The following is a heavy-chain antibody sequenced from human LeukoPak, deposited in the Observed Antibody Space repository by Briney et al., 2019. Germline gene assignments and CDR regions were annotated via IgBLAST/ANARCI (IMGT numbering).Heavy chain of an antibody. CDR3: ARGLRYQLTKPRFHP. CDR2: INHSGST. V-gene: IGHV4-34*01. Sequence: SETLSLTCAVYGGSFSGYYWSWIRQPPGKGLEWIGEINHSGSTNYNPSPKSRLTISVATSKNQFSLKLRSVTAGDTAAYLCARGLRYQLTKPRFHPWGQGTLVTVSS. CDR1: GGSFSGYY. J-gene: IGHJ5*02. D-gene: IGHD2-2*01.